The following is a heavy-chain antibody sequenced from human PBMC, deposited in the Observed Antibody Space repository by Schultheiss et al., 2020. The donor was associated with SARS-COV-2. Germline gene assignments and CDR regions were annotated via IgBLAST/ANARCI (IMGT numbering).Heavy chain of an antibody. D-gene: IGHD3-10*01. CDR3: ARDWDLRGEYYFDY. CDR2: INPSGGST. CDR1: GYTFTGYY. J-gene: IGHJ4*02. Sequence: ASVKVSCKASGYTFTGYYMHWVRQAPGQGLEWMGIINPSGGSTSYAQKFQGRVTITADKSTSTAYMELSSLRAEDTAVYYCARDWDLRGEYYFDYWGQGTLVTVSS. V-gene: IGHV1-46*01.